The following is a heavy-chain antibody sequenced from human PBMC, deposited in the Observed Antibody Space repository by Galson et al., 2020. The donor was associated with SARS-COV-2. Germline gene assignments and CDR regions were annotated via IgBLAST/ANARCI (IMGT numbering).Heavy chain of an antibody. CDR1: GFSFSSYG. CDR2: IWFDGTNK. Sequence: QLGESLKISCAASGFSFSSYGMHWVRQAPGKGLEWVALIWFDGTNKYYADSVKGRFTISRDNSKNTLSLQMDSLRGDDTAVYFCAKGPREYWYFDLWGRGTLVTVSS. J-gene: IGHJ2*01. CDR3: AKGPREYWYFDL. V-gene: IGHV3-33*06.